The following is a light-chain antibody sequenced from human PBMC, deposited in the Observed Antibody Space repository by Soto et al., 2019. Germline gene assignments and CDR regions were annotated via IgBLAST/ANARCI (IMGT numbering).Light chain of an antibody. Sequence: EIVLTQSPATLSLPPGERATLSCRASQSVSSYLAWYQQKPGRAPRLLIYDASNRATGIPARFTGSGSGTDFTLTISSLEPEDFAVYYCQQRSNWPSTFSQGTKVDIK. V-gene: IGKV3-11*01. CDR1: QSVSSY. CDR2: DAS. J-gene: IGKJ1*01. CDR3: QQRSNWPST.